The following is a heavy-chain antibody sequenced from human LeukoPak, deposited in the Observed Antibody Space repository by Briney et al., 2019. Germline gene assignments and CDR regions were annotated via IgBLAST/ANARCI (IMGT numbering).Heavy chain of an antibody. CDR3: ARDPITMVRGVQDY. CDR2: ISSSGSTI. CDR1: GFTFSSYE. V-gene: IGHV3-48*03. D-gene: IGHD3-10*01. J-gene: IGHJ4*02. Sequence: GGSLGLSCAASGFTFSSYEMNWVRQAPGKGLEWVSYISSSGSTIYYADSVKGRFTISRDNAKNSLYLQMNSLRAEDTAVYYCARDPITMVRGVQDYWGQGTLVTVSS.